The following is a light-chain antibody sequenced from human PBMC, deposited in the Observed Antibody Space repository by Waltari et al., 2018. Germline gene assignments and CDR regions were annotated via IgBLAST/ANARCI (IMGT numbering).Light chain of an antibody. V-gene: IGKV4-1*01. CDR3: QQYYSTPYT. CDR2: WAS. Sequence: DIVMTQSPDSLAVSLGDKAPITSKSSQSVLYSSNNKNYLAWYQQKPGQPPKLLIYWASTRESGVPDRFSGSGSGTDFTLTISSLQAEDVAGYYCQQYYSTPYTFGQGTKLEIK. J-gene: IGKJ2*01. CDR1: QSVLYSSNNKNY.